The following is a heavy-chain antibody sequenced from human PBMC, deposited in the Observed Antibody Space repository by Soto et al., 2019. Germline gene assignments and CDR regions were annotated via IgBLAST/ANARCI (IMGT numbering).Heavy chain of an antibody. V-gene: IGHV1-3*01. CDR1: GYTSTRNV. CDR2: INAGNGNT. CDR3: ARGQSGYDLWWFDP. J-gene: IGHJ5*02. D-gene: IGHD5-12*01. Sequence: GASVKVSCKASGYTSTRNVMHWVRQAPGQRLEWMGWINAGNGNTKYSQRFQGRVTITRDTSASTAYMELSSLRSEDTAVYYCARGQSGYDLWWFDPWGQGTLVTVPQ.